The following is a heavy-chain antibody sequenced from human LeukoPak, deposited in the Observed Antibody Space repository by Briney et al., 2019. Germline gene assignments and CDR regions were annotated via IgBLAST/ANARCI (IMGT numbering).Heavy chain of an antibody. CDR2: INPNCGGT. Sequence: ASVKVSCKASGYTFTGYYMHWVRQAPGQGLEWMGWINPNCGGTNYAQKFQGRVTMTRDTSISTAYMELSRLRSDDTAVYYCARGRFVVVPAAMYYFDYWGQGTLVTVSS. V-gene: IGHV1-2*02. D-gene: IGHD2-2*01. CDR1: GYTFTGYY. CDR3: ARGRFVVVPAAMYYFDY. J-gene: IGHJ4*02.